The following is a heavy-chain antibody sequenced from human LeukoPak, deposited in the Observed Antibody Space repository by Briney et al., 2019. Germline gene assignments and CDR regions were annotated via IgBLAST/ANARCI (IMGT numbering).Heavy chain of an antibody. CDR2: ISSNGGST. V-gene: IGHV3-64*01. D-gene: IGHD2-8*01. CDR1: GFTFSSYA. Sequence: GGSLRLSCAGSGFTFSSYAMHWVRQAPGKGLEYVSGISSNGGSTYHANSVKGRFTISRDNSKNTLYLQMGSLRAEDMAVYYCAREYCTNGVCYKRFDYWGQGTLVTVSS. CDR3: AREYCTNGVCYKRFDY. J-gene: IGHJ4*02.